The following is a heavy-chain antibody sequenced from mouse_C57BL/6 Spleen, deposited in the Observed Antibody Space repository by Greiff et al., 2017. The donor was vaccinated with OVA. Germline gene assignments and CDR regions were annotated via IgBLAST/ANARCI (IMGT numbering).Heavy chain of an antibody. D-gene: IGHD1-1*01. CDR2: IDPEDGAP. Sequence: VQLQQSGAELVKPGASVKLSCTASGFNIKDYYMHWVKQRTEQGLEWIGRIDPEDGAPKYAPKFPGTATLTADTSSNTAYLQLSSLTSEYTAVYYCARIITTVVATDAYWGQGTLVTVSA. CDR1: GFNIKDYY. V-gene: IGHV14-2*01. CDR3: ARIITTVVATDAY. J-gene: IGHJ3*01.